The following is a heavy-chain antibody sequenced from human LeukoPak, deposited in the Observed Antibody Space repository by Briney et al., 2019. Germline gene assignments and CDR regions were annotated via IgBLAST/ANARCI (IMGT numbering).Heavy chain of an antibody. CDR1: GVAFSSYK. J-gene: IGHJ6*04. CDR3: AELGITMFGGV. V-gene: IGHV3-48*03. D-gene: IGHD3-10*02. CDR2: IRIIGSTI. Sequence: VGSLRLSRAPSGVAFSSYKMSCVCATPGGRLWRVLCIRIIGSTIYYAASVKGRFTISRDNAKNSLYLQMNSLRAEDTAVYYCAELGITMFGGVWDKGTTVTISS.